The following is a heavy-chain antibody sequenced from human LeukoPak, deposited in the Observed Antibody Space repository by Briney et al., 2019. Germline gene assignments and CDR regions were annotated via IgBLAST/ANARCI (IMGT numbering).Heavy chain of an antibody. D-gene: IGHD2-15*01. Sequence: GESLKISCKGSGYSFTSYWIGLVRQMPGKGLEWVGIIYPGDSDTSYSPSFQGQVTISADKSISTAYLQWSSLKASDTAKYYCASSLVAATHDGMDVWGQGTTVTVSS. CDR3: ASSLVAATHDGMDV. CDR2: IYPGDSDT. CDR1: GYSFTSYW. V-gene: IGHV5-51*01. J-gene: IGHJ6*02.